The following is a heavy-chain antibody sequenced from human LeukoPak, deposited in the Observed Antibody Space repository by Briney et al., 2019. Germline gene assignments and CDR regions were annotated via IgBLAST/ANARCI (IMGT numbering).Heavy chain of an antibody. Sequence: SETLSLTCTVSGGSITTYYWSWLRQPAGKGLEWIGRFYVSGSIDYNPSLKSRITISLDKSKNQLSPNLASVTAADTAVYYCARQGGLGTPASGSLEAFDYWGQGTLVTVST. CDR1: GGSITTYY. J-gene: IGHJ4*02. D-gene: IGHD4-23*01. V-gene: IGHV4-4*07. CDR3: ARQGGLGTPASGSLEAFDY. CDR2: FYVSGSI.